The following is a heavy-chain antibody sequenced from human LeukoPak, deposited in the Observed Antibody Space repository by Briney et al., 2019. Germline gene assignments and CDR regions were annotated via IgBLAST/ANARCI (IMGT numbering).Heavy chain of an antibody. Sequence: GGSLRLSCAASGFTFSSYIMNWVRQAPGKGLEWVSSISSSSSYIYYADSVKGRFTISRDNAKNSLYLQMNSLRAEDTAVYYCARDISGSYPPFDYWGQGTLVTVSS. CDR1: GFTFSSYI. V-gene: IGHV3-21*01. CDR2: ISSSSSYI. J-gene: IGHJ4*02. CDR3: ARDISGSYPPFDY. D-gene: IGHD1-26*01.